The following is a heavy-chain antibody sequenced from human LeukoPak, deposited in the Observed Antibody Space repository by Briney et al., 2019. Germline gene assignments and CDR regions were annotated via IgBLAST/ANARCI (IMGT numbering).Heavy chain of an antibody. CDR3: ARGDTWEYCSSTSCYLYAFDI. J-gene: IGHJ3*02. CDR1: GGTFSSYA. V-gene: IGHV1-69*01. Sequence: GPSVKVSCKASGGTFSSYAISWVRQAPGQGLEWMGGIIPIFGTANYAQKFQGRVTITADESTSTAYMELSSLRSEDTAVYYCARGDTWEYCSSTSCYLYAFDIWGQGTMVTVSS. D-gene: IGHD2-2*01. CDR2: IIPIFGTA.